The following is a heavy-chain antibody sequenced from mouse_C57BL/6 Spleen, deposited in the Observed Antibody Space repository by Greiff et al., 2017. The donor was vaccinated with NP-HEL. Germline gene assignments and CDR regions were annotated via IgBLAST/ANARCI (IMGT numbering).Heavy chain of an antibody. CDR3: ARDQDGGFAY. V-gene: IGHV5-16*01. D-gene: IGHD3-2*02. J-gene: IGHJ3*01. Sequence: EVMLVESEGGLVQPGSSMKLSCTASGFTFSDYYMAWVRQVPEKGLEWVANINYDGSSTYYLDSLKSRFIISRDNAKNILYLQMSSLKSEDTATYYCARDQDGGFAYWGQGTLVTVSA. CDR2: INYDGSST. CDR1: GFTFSDYY.